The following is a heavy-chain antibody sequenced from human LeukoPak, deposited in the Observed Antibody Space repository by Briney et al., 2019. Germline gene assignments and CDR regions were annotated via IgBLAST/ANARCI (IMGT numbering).Heavy chain of an antibody. V-gene: IGHV3-30*03. CDR3: ARESYYDFWSGYYTGIKTADAFDI. J-gene: IGHJ3*02. CDR2: ISYDGSNK. Sequence: PGGSLRLSCAASGFTFSSYSMNWVRQAPGKGLEWVAVISYDGSNKYYADSVKGRFTISRDNSKNTLYLQMNSLRAEDTAVYYCARESYYDFWSGYYTGIKTADAFDIWGQGTMVTVSS. CDR1: GFTFSSYS. D-gene: IGHD3-3*01.